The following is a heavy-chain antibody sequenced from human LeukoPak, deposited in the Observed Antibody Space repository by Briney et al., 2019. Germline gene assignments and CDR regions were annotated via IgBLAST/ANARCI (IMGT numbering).Heavy chain of an antibody. J-gene: IGHJ4*02. Sequence: GGSLRLSRAAPGFTFSSYWMHWVRQAPGKGLVWVSRINSDGSSTRYADSVKGRFTISRDNAKNTLYLQVNSLRAEDTAVYYCARGRGYSYGWIGEKLLDYWGQGTLVTVSS. CDR3: ARGRGYSYGWIGEKLLDY. CDR1: GFTFSSYW. V-gene: IGHV3-74*01. CDR2: INSDGSST. D-gene: IGHD5-18*01.